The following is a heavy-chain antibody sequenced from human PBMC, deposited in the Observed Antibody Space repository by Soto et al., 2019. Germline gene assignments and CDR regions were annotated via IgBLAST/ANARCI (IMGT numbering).Heavy chain of an antibody. V-gene: IGHV1-3*01. J-gene: IGHJ4*02. CDR3: AGVRYSSSWSQPYY. D-gene: IGHD6-13*01. CDR1: GYTFTSYA. CDR2: INAGHGNT. Sequence: QVQLVQSGAEVKKPGASVKVSCKASGYTFTSYAMHWVRQAPGQRLEWMGWINAGHGNTKYSQKFQGRVTITRDTSASTAYMELSSLRSEDTAVYYCAGVRYSSSWSQPYYWGQGTMVTVSS.